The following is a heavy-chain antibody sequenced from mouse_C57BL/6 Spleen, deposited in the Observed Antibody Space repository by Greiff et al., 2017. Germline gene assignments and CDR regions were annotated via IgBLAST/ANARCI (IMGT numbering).Heavy chain of an antibody. CDR2: ISYSGST. V-gene: IGHV3-1*01. D-gene: IGHD2-3*01. CDR3: ASRWFYWYFDV. Sequence: EVQLVESGPGMVKPSQSLSLTCTVTGYSITSGYDWHWIRHFPGNKLEWMGYISYSGSTNYNPSLKSRISITHDTSKNHFFLKLNSVTTEDTATYYCASRWFYWYFDVWGTGTTVTVSS. J-gene: IGHJ1*03. CDR1: GYSITSGYD.